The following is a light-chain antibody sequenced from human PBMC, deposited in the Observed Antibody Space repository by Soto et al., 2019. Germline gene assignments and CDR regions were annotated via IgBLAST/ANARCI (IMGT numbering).Light chain of an antibody. CDR3: QQYNSLPLT. CDR2: GAS. J-gene: IGKJ4*01. CDR1: QSVNSN. V-gene: IGKV3-15*01. Sequence: EIVLTQSPGTLSLSPGERATLSCRASQSVNSNYLAWYQQTPGQAPRLLIYGASTRATGIPVRFSGSGSGTEFTLTIASLQSEDFAVYYCQQYNSLPLTFGGGTKVDI.